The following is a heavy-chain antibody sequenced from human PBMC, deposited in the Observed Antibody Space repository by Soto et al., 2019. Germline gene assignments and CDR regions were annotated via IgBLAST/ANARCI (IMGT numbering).Heavy chain of an antibody. D-gene: IGHD6-19*01. Sequence: EVQLLESGGDLVEPGGSLRLSCAASGFTFNSYAMYWVRQAPGKGLEWVLGISGSGSNTLYADSVKGRFTISRDNSKNTLFLQMNSLSADDTAVYYCAKDPWPREFIGWTIDYWGQGTLVTVSS. CDR1: GFTFNSYA. CDR3: AKDPWPREFIGWTIDY. V-gene: IGHV3-23*01. J-gene: IGHJ4*02. CDR2: ISGSGSNT.